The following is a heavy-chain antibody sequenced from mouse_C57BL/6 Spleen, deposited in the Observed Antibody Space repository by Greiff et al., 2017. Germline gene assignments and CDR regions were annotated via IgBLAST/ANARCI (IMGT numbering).Heavy chain of an antibody. CDR1: GYAFSSSW. J-gene: IGHJ3*01. CDR2: IYPGDGDT. D-gene: IGHD2-1*01. Sequence: QVQLKESGPELVKPGASVKISCKASGYAFSSSWMNWVKQRPGKGLEWLGRIYPGDGDTNYNGKFKGKATLTADKSSSTAYMQLSSLTSEDSAVYFCAIIYYGNLHAGFADWGQVTLVTVSA. CDR3: AIIYYGNLHAGFAD. V-gene: IGHV1-82*01.